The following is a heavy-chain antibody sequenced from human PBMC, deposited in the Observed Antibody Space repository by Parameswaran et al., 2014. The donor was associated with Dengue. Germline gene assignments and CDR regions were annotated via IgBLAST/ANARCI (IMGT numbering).Heavy chain of an antibody. V-gene: IGHV3-30*03. CDR2: ISYDGTNK. J-gene: IGHJ4*02. D-gene: IGHD1-26*01. Sequence: WIRQPPGKGLEWVALISYDGTNKDYADSVKGRFTISRDNSKNTLYLQMNSLRPEDTAVYYCARDIEWELLLRFDYWGQGTLVTVSS. CDR3: ARDIEWELLLRFDY.